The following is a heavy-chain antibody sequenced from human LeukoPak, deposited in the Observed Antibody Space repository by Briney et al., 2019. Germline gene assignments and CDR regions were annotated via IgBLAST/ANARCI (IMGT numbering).Heavy chain of an antibody. J-gene: IGHJ4*02. D-gene: IGHD3-10*01. CDR2: ICGSGGST. V-gene: IGHV3-23*01. Sequence: GGSLRLSXAASGFTFSSYAMSWVRQAPGKGLEWVSAICGSGGSTYYADSVKGRFTISRDNSKNTLYLQMNSLRAEDTAVYYCAKDRTITMAFYYGYWGQGTLVTVSS. CDR3: AKDRTITMAFYYGY. CDR1: GFTFSSYA.